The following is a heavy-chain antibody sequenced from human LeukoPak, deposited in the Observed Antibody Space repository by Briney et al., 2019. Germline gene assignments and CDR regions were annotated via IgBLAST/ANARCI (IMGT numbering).Heavy chain of an antibody. CDR2: IYTSGST. CDR1: GGSISSYY. CDR3: ARDSSITIFGVVIIPYMDV. V-gene: IGHV4-4*07. Sequence: SETLSLTCTVSGGSISSYYWSWIRQPAGKGLEWIGRIYTSGSTNYNPSLKSRVTMSVDTSKNQFSLKLSSVTAADTAVYYCARDSSITIFGVVIIPYMDVWGKGTTVTVSS. J-gene: IGHJ6*03. D-gene: IGHD3-3*01.